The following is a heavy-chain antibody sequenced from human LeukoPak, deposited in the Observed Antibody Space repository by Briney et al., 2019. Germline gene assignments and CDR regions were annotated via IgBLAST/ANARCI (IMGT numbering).Heavy chain of an antibody. D-gene: IGHD1-1*01. CDR2: ISAYNGNT. CDR1: GYTFTSYG. V-gene: IGHV1-18*01. CDR3: ARDRPRYNWNLNWSDP. Sequence: ASVKVSCKASGYTFTSYGISWVRQAPGQGLEWMGWISAYNGNTNYAQKLRGRVTMTTDTSTSTAYMELRSLRSDDTAVYYCARDRPRYNWNLNWSDPWGQGTLVTVSS. J-gene: IGHJ5*02.